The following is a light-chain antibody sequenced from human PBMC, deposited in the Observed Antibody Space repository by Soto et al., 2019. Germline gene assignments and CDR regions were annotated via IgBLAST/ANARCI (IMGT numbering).Light chain of an antibody. Sequence: DIQLTQSPSSLSASVGDRVSITCRTSQTISTFLNWYHHRPGQAPKLLIYSISNLQSGVPSRFSGGGAGTEFTLTISSLQPEDFGSYSCQQTSAAPFTFGPGTKVDIK. V-gene: IGKV1-39*01. J-gene: IGKJ3*01. CDR1: QTISTF. CDR3: QQTSAAPFT. CDR2: SIS.